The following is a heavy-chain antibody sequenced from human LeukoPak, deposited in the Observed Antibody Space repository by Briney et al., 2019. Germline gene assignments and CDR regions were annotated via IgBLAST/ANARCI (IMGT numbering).Heavy chain of an antibody. V-gene: IGHV1-2*02. CDR1: GYTFTGYY. Sequence: GASVTVSFKASGYTFTGYYMHWVRQAPGQGLEWMGWINPNSGGTNYAQKFQGRVTITRDTSISTVYMELSRLRSDDTAVYYCARDQTGGYYMDVWGKGTTVTVSS. CDR3: ARDQTGGYYMDV. J-gene: IGHJ6*03. D-gene: IGHD3-10*01. CDR2: INPNSGGT.